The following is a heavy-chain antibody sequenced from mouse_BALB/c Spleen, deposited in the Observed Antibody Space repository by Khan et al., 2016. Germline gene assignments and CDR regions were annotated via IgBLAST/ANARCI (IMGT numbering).Heavy chain of an antibody. CDR3: AREDYGNYGDYFDY. D-gene: IGHD2-1*01. Sequence: EVELVESGGGLVKPGGSLKLSCAASGFTFRNYAMSWVRRTPEKRLEWVASISTVDSTYFGDSVKGRFTISRDIARNILYLQMSSLRSEDTAMFYCAREDYGNYGDYFDYWGQGTTLTVSS. CDR2: ISTVDST. CDR1: GFTFRNYA. J-gene: IGHJ2*01. V-gene: IGHV5-6-5*01.